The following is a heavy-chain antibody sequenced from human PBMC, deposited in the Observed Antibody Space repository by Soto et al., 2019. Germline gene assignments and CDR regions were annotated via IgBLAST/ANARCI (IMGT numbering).Heavy chain of an antibody. CDR2: MNPNSGNT. D-gene: IGHD5-12*01. CDR3: ARGSDSGYDSFHYYYYYYMDV. Sequence: AKLFCQAPGYTVTSYDINCVRQATRQEIEWMGWMNPNSGNTGYAQKFQGRATMTSNTSISTAYMELSSLRSEDTAVYYCARGSDSGYDSFHYYYYYYMDVWGKGTTVTVSS. CDR1: GYTVTSYD. J-gene: IGHJ6*03. V-gene: IGHV1-8*01.